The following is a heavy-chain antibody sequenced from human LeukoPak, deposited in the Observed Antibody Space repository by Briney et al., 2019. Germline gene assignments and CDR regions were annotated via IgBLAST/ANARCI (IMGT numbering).Heavy chain of an antibody. CDR2: ISGGGGRT. D-gene: IGHD3-22*01. Sequence: TGGSLRLSCAGSGFTFSNFGMSWVRQAPGKGLQWVSAISGGGGRTFYTDSVKGRFTISRDNSKNTLYLQMDSLRADDTAVYYCVKDQDSSGFFDAFDIWGQGTMVTVSS. V-gene: IGHV3-23*01. J-gene: IGHJ3*02. CDR3: VKDQDSSGFFDAFDI. CDR1: GFTFSNFG.